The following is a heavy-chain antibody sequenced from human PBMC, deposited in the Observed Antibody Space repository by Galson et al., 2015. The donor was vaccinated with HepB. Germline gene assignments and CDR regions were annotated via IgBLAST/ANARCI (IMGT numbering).Heavy chain of an antibody. CDR1: GFTFSNYA. CDR3: AKINYDFWSGYYSIYYYGMDV. CDR2: ISNSGTST. J-gene: IGHJ6*02. V-gene: IGHV3-23*01. D-gene: IGHD3-3*01. Sequence: SLRLSCAASGFTFSNYAMSWVRQAPGKGLEWVSAISNSGTSTYYADSVRGRFIISRDNSKNTLYLQMNSLRADDTAIYYCAKINYDFWSGYYSIYYYGMDVWGQGTTVTVSS.